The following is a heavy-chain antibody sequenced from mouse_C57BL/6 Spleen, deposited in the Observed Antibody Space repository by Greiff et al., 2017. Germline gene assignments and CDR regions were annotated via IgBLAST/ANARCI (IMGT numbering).Heavy chain of an antibody. V-gene: IGHV1-69*01. J-gene: IGHJ2*01. D-gene: IGHD1-1*01. CDR3: ARGRITTVVYFDY. Sequence: QVQLQQSGAELVMPGASVKLSCKASGYTFTSYWMHWVKQRPGQGLEWIGEIDPSDSYTNYNQKFKGKSTLTVDKSSSTAYMQLSSLTSEDSAVYYCARGRITTVVYFDYWGQGTTLTVSS. CDR1: GYTFTSYW. CDR2: IDPSDSYT.